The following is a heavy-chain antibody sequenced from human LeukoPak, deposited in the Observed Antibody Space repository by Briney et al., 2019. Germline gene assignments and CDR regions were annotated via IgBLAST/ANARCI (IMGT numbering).Heavy chain of an antibody. J-gene: IGHJ6*02. CDR1: GGSISSYY. CDR3: ARDPQDAYYDSSGYRNYYYYGMDV. CDR2: IYTSGST. Sequence: SETLSLTCTASGGSISSYYWSWIRQPAGKGLEWIGRIYTSGSTNYNPSLKSRVTMSVDTSKNQFSLKLSSVTAADTAVYYCARDPQDAYYDSSGYRNYYYYGMDVWGQGTTVTVSS. D-gene: IGHD3-22*01. V-gene: IGHV4-4*07.